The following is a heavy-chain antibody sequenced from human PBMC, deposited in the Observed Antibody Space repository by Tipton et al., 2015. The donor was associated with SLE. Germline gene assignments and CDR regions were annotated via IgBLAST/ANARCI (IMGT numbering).Heavy chain of an antibody. CDR2: IYTRGDI. D-gene: IGHD3-10*01. V-gene: IGHV4-61*09. Sequence: TLSLTCTVSSDSISRGSYYWSCSRQPPGKGLEWIGHIYTRGDIDYSPVLNSRVSISLDPSKNQFSLNVSSVTAADTAVYYCASEGSGSSSTDYWGQGTLVTVSS. J-gene: IGHJ4*02. CDR3: ASEGSGSSSTDY. CDR1: SDSISRGSYY.